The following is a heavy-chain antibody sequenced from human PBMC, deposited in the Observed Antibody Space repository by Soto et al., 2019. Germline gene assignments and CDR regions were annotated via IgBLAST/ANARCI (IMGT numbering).Heavy chain of an antibody. CDR1: GGSVSSGSYY. V-gene: IGHV4-61*01. CDR2: IYYSGST. Sequence: SETLSLTCTVSGGSVSSGSYYWSWIRQPPGKGLEWIGYIYYSGSTSYNPSLKSRVTISVDTSKNQFSLKLSSVTAADTAVYYCASEYYDSSGPTHNPLGYWGQGTLVTVSS. D-gene: IGHD3-22*01. J-gene: IGHJ4*02. CDR3: ASEYYDSSGPTHNPLGY.